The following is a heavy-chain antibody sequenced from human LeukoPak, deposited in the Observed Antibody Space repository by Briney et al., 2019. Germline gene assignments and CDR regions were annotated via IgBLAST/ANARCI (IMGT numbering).Heavy chain of an antibody. Sequence: PGGSLRLSCAASGFTVSSNYMIWVRQAPGKGLEWVSVIYGGGSTYYADSVKGRFTISRDNSKNTLYLQLNSLRAEDTAVYYCAPGANGAFHIWGQGTMVTVSS. J-gene: IGHJ3*02. CDR2: IYGGGST. D-gene: IGHD4/OR15-4a*01. V-gene: IGHV3-53*01. CDR1: GFTVSSNY. CDR3: APGANGAFHI.